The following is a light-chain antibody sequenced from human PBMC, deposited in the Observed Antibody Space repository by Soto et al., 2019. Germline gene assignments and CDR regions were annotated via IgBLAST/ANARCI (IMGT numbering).Light chain of an antibody. J-gene: IGKJ4*01. Sequence: DIQMTQSPSSLSASIGDRVTITCRASQSISSYLNWYQHRPGKAPKLLIYAASSLQPGVPSRFSGSGSGTDFTLTISSLQPEDFATYSCQQSYSTRLTFGGGTKVESK. CDR3: QQSYSTRLT. V-gene: IGKV1-39*01. CDR1: QSISSY. CDR2: AAS.